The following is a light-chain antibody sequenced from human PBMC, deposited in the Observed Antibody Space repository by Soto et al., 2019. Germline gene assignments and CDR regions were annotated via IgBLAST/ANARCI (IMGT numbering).Light chain of an antibody. V-gene: IGKV3-15*01. Sequence: EIVMTQSPATLSVSPGERATLSCRASQSVSSDLAWYHQKPGQAPRLLIYGASTRATGIPARFSGSGSGTEFTLTISSLQSEDFGVYYCQQYNNWPRATFGGGTKVEIK. CDR1: QSVSSD. CDR2: GAS. J-gene: IGKJ4*01. CDR3: QQYNNWPRAT.